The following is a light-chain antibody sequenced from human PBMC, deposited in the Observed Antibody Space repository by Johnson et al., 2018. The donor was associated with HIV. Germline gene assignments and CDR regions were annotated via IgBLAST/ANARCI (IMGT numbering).Light chain of an antibody. CDR1: SSNIGNNY. J-gene: IGLJ1*01. CDR2: ENN. V-gene: IGLV1-51*02. CDR3: GTWDISLSAALDV. Sequence: QSVLTQPPSVSAAPGQKVTISCSGSSSNIGNNYVSWYQQLPGTAPKLLICENNKRPSGIPDRFSGSKSGTSATLGITGLQTGDEADYYCGTWDISLSAALDVFGTGTKVTVL.